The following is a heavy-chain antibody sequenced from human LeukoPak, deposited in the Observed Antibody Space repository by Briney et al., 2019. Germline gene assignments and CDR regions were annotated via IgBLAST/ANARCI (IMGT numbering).Heavy chain of an antibody. CDR1: GFTFSSYS. D-gene: IGHD6-19*01. Sequence: GGFLRLSCAASGFTFSSYSMNWVRQAPGKGLEWVSSISSSSSYIYYADSVKGRFTISRDNSKNTLYLQMNSLRAEDTAVYYCAKGAYSSGWWGGYWGQGTLVTVSS. V-gene: IGHV3-21*04. J-gene: IGHJ4*02. CDR2: ISSSSSYI. CDR3: AKGAYSSGWWGGY.